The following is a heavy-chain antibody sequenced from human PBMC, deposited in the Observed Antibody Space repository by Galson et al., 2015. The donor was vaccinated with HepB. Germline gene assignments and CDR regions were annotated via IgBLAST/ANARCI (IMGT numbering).Heavy chain of an antibody. D-gene: IGHD3-16*01. Sequence: SLRLSCAASGFTFSSYGMHWVRQAPGKGLEWVAVIWYDGSNKYYADSVKGRFTISRDNSKNTLYLQMNSLRAEDTAVYYCASEDYTYNWFDPWGQGTLVTVSS. CDR3: ASEDYTYNWFDP. CDR2: IWYDGSNK. V-gene: IGHV3-33*01. CDR1: GFTFSSYG. J-gene: IGHJ5*02.